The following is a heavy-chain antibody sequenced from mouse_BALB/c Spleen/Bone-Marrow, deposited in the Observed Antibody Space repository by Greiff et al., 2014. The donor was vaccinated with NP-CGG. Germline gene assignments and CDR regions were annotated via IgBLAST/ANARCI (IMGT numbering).Heavy chain of an antibody. CDR3: ARHETGTGQYFDY. CDR1: GLAFSNYN. J-gene: IGHJ2*01. CDR2: ISNGGGNT. D-gene: IGHD4-1*01. V-gene: IGHV5-12-2*01. Sequence: EVQLQQSGGDLVQPGGSLKLSCAASGLAFSNYNISWVRQTPEKRLERVAYISNGGGNTYYPDTVKGRFTISRDNAKNTLYLQMTSLKSEDTAIYYCARHETGTGQYFDYWGQGTTPTVSS.